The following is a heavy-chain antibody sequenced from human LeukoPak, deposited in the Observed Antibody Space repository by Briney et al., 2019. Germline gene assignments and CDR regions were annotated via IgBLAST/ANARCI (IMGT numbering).Heavy chain of an antibody. CDR2: ISSSSSYI. CDR3: ARMGIYDFWTSDVDV. CDR1: GFTLSSYS. Sequence: GGSLRLSCAAAGFTLSSYSMNWVRQAPGEGLGWVSSISSSSSYIYYADSVKGRLTISRDNAKNSLYLQMNSRRAEDTAVYYCARMGIYDFWTSDVDVWGKGTTVTVSS. J-gene: IGHJ6*04. D-gene: IGHD3-3*01. V-gene: IGHV3-21*01.